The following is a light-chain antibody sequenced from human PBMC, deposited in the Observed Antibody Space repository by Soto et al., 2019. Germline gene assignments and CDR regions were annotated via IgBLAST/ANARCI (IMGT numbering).Light chain of an antibody. V-gene: IGKV3-15*01. CDR3: QQYNNWPQT. CDR1: QSVATN. Sequence: EAVLTQSPATLSVSPGERATLSCRASQSVATNLAWYQQRPGQAPRLLIYGASKRAIGLPARFSGSGSGTEFTLTITSLQSEDFAVYYCQQYNNWPQTFGQGTNVDIK. CDR2: GAS. J-gene: IGKJ1*01.